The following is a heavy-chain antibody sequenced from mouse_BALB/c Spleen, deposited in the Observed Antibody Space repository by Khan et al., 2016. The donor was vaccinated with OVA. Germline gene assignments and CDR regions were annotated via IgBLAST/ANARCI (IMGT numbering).Heavy chain of an antibody. D-gene: IGHD2-12*01. Sequence: VELVESGPGLVAPSQNLSITCTVSGFSLTGYGVNWVRQPPGKGLEWLGMIWGDGSTDYSSALKSRLSITKDDSKSQVFLKMNSLQTDDTARYYCASYAAMDYWGQGTSVTVSS. J-gene: IGHJ4*01. V-gene: IGHV2-6-7*01. CDR1: GFSLTGYG. CDR2: IWGDGST. CDR3: ASYAAMDY.